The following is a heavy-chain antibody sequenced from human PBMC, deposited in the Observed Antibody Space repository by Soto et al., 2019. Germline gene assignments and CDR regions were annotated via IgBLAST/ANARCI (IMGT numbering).Heavy chain of an antibody. D-gene: IGHD4-17*01. V-gene: IGHV3-74*01. CDR2: IDREGSDT. Sequence: EVQLVESGGGLIQPGGSLRLSCAASGCTFSSYWMHWVRQTPGKGLVWVSRIDREGSDTAYADSVKGRFTISRDNAQNTLYLQMNSLRAEDTAVYYCARATTTVTTRPTLGYWGQGTLVTVS. CDR3: ARATTTVTTRPTLGY. J-gene: IGHJ4*02. CDR1: GCTFSSYW.